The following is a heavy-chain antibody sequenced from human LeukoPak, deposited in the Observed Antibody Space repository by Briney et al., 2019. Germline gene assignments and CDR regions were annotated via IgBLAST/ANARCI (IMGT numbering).Heavy chain of an antibody. CDR1: GYTFTSYG. D-gene: IGHD3-22*01. V-gene: IGHV1-18*01. CDR3: ARVSHDSSGYHFDY. Sequence: GASVKVSCKASGYTFTSYGISWVRQAPEQGLEWMGWISAYNGNTNYAQKLQGRVTTTTDTSTSTAYMELRSLRSDDTAVYYCARVSHDSSGYHFDYWGQGTLVTVSS. J-gene: IGHJ4*02. CDR2: ISAYNGNT.